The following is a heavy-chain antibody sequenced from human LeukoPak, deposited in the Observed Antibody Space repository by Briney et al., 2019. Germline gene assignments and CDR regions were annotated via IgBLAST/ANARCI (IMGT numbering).Heavy chain of an antibody. CDR1: GGSFSDYH. CDR3: ARPAWFDP. V-gene: IGHV4-34*01. Sequence: SETLSLTCAVYGGSFSDYHWSWIRQPPGQGLEWIGEINRSGSTNYNPSLRGRVTISVDTSKNQFSLKLSSMTAADTAVYYCARPAWFDPWGQGTLVTVSS. J-gene: IGHJ5*02. D-gene: IGHD2-2*01. CDR2: INRSGST.